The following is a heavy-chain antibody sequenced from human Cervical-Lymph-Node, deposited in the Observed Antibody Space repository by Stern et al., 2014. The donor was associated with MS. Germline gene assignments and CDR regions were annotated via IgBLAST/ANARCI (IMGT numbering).Heavy chain of an antibody. CDR2: ISYIVST. CDR1: GASISTVGYY. V-gene: IGHV4-31*03. J-gene: IGHJ4*02. D-gene: IGHD3-16*01. Sequence: QLQLQESGPGLVKPSQTLSLTCTVSGASISTVGYYWSWIRQHPGKGLEWIAYISYIVSTYYNPSVKSRVSISADTSKNQFSLNLTSVTAADTALYCCARSDRLWGSFDYWGQGTLVAVSS. CDR3: ARSDRLWGSFDY.